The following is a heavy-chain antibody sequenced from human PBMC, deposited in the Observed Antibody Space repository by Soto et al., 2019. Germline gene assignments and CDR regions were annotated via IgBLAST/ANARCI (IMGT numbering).Heavy chain of an antibody. CDR1: GFTFSSYW. CDR2: IKQDGSEE. Sequence: EVQLVESGGGLVQPGGSLRLSCVDSGFTFSSYWMSWVRQAPVKGLEWVGNIKQDGSEENYADSVKGRFTISRDNAKNSMYLQMNSLRVEDTAVYYCARIAASVRGWAVWGQGTTVVVSS. D-gene: IGHD6-13*01. V-gene: IGHV3-7*01. J-gene: IGHJ6*02. CDR3: ARIAASVRGWAV.